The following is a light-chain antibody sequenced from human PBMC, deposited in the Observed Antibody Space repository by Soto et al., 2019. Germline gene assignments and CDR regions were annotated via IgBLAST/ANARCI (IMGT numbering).Light chain of an antibody. CDR3: GTWDSSLSAGGYV. J-gene: IGLJ1*01. CDR1: SSNIGNNY. V-gene: IGLV1-51*01. CDR2: DNN. Sequence: VLTQPPSVSAAPGQKVTISCSGSSSNIGNNYVSWYQQLPGTAPKLLIYDNNKRPSGIPDRFSGSKSGTSATLGITGLQTGDEADYYCGTWDSSLSAGGYVFGTGTKVTV.